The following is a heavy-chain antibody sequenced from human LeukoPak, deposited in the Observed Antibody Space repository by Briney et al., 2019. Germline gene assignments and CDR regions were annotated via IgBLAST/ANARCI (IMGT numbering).Heavy chain of an antibody. CDR3: GKRPRMVVAANDAFDI. D-gene: IGHD2-15*01. J-gene: IGHJ3*02. V-gene: IGHV3-23*01. CDR1: GFTFSSYA. Sequence: GGSLRLSCAASGFTFSSYAMSWVRQAPGKGLEWVSAISGSGGSTYYADSVKGRFTISRDNSKNTLYLQMNSLRAEDTAVYYCGKRPRMVVAANDAFDIWGQGTMVTVSS. CDR2: ISGSGGST.